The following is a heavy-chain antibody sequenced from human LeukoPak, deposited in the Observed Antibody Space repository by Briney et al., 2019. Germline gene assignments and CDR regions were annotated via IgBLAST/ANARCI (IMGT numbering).Heavy chain of an antibody. CDR3: ARGVAVAIFYFDY. J-gene: IGHJ4*02. V-gene: IGHV3-30*02. D-gene: IGHD6-19*01. CDR2: IRYDGSNK. Sequence: GGSLRLSCAASGFTFSSYGMHWVRQAPGKGLEGVAFIRYDGSNKYYADSVKGRFTISRDNSKNTLYLQMNSLRAEDTAVYYCARGVAVAIFYFDYWGQGTLVTVSS. CDR1: GFTFSSYG.